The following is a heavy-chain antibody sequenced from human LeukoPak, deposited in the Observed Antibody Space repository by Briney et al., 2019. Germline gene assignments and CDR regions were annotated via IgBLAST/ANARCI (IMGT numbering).Heavy chain of an antibody. CDR3: AREGYGGTSDAFDI. J-gene: IGHJ3*02. V-gene: IGHV3-21*01. D-gene: IGHD4-23*01. CDR2: ISSSSSYI. CDR1: GFTFSSYS. Sequence: GSLRLSCAASGFTFSSYSMNWVRQAPGKGLEWVSSISSSSSYIYYADSVKGRFTISRDNAKNSLYLQMNSLRAEDTAIYYCAREGYGGTSDAFDIWGQGTMVTVSS.